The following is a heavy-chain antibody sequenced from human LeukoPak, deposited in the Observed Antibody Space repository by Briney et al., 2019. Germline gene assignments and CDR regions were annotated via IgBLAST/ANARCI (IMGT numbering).Heavy chain of an antibody. CDR3: ASKSSDHGELRFDY. Sequence: PSETLSLTCAVYGGSFSGYYWSWIRQPPGKGLEWIGEINHSGSTNYNPSLKSRVTISVDTSKNQFSLKLSSVTAADTAVYYCASKSSDHGELRFDYWGQGTLVTVFS. J-gene: IGHJ4*02. CDR1: GGSFSGYY. V-gene: IGHV4-34*01. D-gene: IGHD4-17*01. CDR2: INHSGST.